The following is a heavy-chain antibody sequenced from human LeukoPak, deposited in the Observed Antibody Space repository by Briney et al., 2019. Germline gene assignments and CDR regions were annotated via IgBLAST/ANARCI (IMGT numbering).Heavy chain of an antibody. D-gene: IGHD6-13*01. Sequence: PGGSLRLSCAASGFTFSSYAMSWVRQAPGKGLERVSAISGSGGSTYYADSVKGRFTISRDNSKNTLYLQMNSLRAEDTAVYYCAKALAAAGLPYFDYWGQGTLVTVSP. CDR1: GFTFSSYA. CDR2: ISGSGGST. CDR3: AKALAAAGLPYFDY. J-gene: IGHJ4*02. V-gene: IGHV3-23*01.